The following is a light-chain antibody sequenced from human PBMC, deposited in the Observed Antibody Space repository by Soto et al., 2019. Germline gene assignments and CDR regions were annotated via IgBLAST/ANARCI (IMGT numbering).Light chain of an antibody. CDR1: QSLLANCNNKNC. CDR2: WAS. CDR3: QQYNNWPRFT. J-gene: IGKJ3*01. V-gene: IGKV4-1*01. Sequence: DIVMTQSPDSLAVSLGERATINCKSSQSLLANCNNKNCLAWYQHKPGQPPKMLILWASTRESGVPDRFSGSGSGTDFTLTISSLQAEDAAVYYCQQYNNWPRFTFGPGTKVDIK.